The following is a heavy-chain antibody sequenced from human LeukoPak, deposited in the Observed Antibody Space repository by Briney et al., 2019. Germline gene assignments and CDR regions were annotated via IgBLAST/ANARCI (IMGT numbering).Heavy chain of an antibody. Sequence: ASVKVSCKASGYTFTSYDINWVRQATGQGLEWMGWMNPNSGNTGYAQKFQGRVTMTRNTSISTAYMELSSLRSEDTAVYYCARGCRRYYYGSGSYYRCWFDPWGQGTLVTVSS. J-gene: IGHJ5*02. CDR2: MNPNSGNT. CDR3: ARGCRRYYYGSGSYYRCWFDP. D-gene: IGHD3-10*01. CDR1: GYTFTSYD. V-gene: IGHV1-8*01.